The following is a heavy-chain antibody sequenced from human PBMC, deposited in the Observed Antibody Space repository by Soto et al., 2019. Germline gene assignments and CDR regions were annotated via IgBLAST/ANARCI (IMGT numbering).Heavy chain of an antibody. V-gene: IGHV1-2*04. CDR2: INPNSGGT. CDR1: GYTFTGYY. CDR3: ARDKGRGVRFLEWLELDY. Sequence: ASVKVSCKASGYTFTGYYMHWVRQAPGQGLEWMGWINPNSGGTNYAQKFQGWVTMTRDTSISTAYMELSRLRSDDTAVYYCARDKGRGVRFLEWLELDYWGQGTLVTVSS. J-gene: IGHJ4*02. D-gene: IGHD3-3*01.